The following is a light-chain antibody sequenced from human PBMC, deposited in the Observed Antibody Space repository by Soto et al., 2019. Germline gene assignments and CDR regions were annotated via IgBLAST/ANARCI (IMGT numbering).Light chain of an antibody. J-gene: IGKJ5*01. V-gene: IGKV1-27*01. CDR3: QKYNSAPFT. CDR1: QGISNY. CDR2: AAS. Sequence: DITMTQSPSSLSVSLGDRVNITCRASQGISNYLAWYQQKPGKVPKLLIYAASTLQSGVPSRFSGSGSGTDFTLTISSLQPEDVATYYCQKYNSAPFTFGQGTRLEI.